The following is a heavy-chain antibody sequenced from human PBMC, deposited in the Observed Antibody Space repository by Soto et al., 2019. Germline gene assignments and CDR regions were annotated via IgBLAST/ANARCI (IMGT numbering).Heavy chain of an antibody. CDR1: GGTFSSYA. J-gene: IGHJ6*02. V-gene: IGHV1-69*13. CDR3: AHGPVAGTYHDYYFGMDV. Sequence: GASVKVSCKASGGTFSSYAISWVRQAPGQGLEWMGGIIPIFATSNYAQKFQRRVTIIVDESTYTAYMDLTSLTSEDTAVYYCAHGPVAGTYHDYYFGMDVWGQGTTVTVSS. CDR2: IIPIFATS. D-gene: IGHD6-19*01.